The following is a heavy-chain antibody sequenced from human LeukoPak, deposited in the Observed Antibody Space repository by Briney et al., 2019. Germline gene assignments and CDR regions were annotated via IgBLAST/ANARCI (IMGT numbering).Heavy chain of an antibody. CDR3: ARGPSLYSKALYYYYMDV. Sequence: ASVKVSCKASGYTFTSYGISWVRQAPGQGLEWMGWISAYNGNTNYAQKLQGRVTMTTDTSTSTAYMELRSLRSDDTAVYYCARGPSLYSKALYYYYMDVWGKGTTVTVSS. V-gene: IGHV1-18*01. D-gene: IGHD6-13*01. CDR1: GYTFTSYG. J-gene: IGHJ6*03. CDR2: ISAYNGNT.